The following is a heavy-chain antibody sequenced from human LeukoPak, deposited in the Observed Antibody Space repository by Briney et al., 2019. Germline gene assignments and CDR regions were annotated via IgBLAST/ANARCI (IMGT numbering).Heavy chain of an antibody. V-gene: IGHV3-33*01. Sequence: PGGSLRLSCAASGFTFSSYGMHWVRQAPGKGLEWVAVIWYDGSNKYYADSVKGRFTISGDNSKNTLYLQMNSLRAEDTAVYYCARDLLYYYDSSGFQHWGQGTLVTVSS. CDR2: IWYDGSNK. CDR1: GFTFSSYG. CDR3: ARDLLYYYDSSGFQH. D-gene: IGHD3-22*01. J-gene: IGHJ1*01.